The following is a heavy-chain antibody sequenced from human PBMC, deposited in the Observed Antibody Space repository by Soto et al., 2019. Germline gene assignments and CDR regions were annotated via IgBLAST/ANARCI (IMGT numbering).Heavy chain of an antibody. CDR3: AKNWGSLEF. CDR1: GFTFSSYS. J-gene: IGHJ4*02. Sequence: EVQLVESGGGLVQPGGSLRLSCAASGFTFSSYSMTWVRQAPGKGLEWVANIKEDGSEKYYVDSVKGRFTISRDNAKNSLYLQMNSLRADDTAMYYCAKNWGSLEFWGQGTLVTVSS. CDR2: IKEDGSEK. V-gene: IGHV3-7*01. D-gene: IGHD7-27*01.